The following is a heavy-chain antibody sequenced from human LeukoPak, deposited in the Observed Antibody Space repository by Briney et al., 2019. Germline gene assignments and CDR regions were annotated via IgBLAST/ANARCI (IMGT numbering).Heavy chain of an antibody. Sequence: ASVKVSCEASGYTFTNYGISWVRQAPGQGLEWMGWISASNGNTNYAQNVQGRVTMTTDTSTSTAYMELRSLRSDDTAVYYCTRDYKGFGSGNTYYFDYWGQGTLVTVSS. CDR3: TRDYKGFGSGNTYYFDY. J-gene: IGHJ4*02. CDR2: ISASNGNT. D-gene: IGHD3-10*01. CDR1: GYTFTNYG. V-gene: IGHV1-18*01.